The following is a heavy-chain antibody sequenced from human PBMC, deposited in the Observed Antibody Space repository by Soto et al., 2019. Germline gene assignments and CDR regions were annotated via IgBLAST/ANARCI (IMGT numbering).Heavy chain of an antibody. V-gene: IGHV3-33*01. CDR3: ARGDNSNDEASDY. J-gene: IGHJ4*02. Sequence: QVQLVESGGGVVQPGRSLRLSCAASGFMFSNHGMHWVRQAPGKGLEWVAVIWSDGNNRYYADSVKGRFTISRDNSKNTVYLEINSLRAEDTAVYYCARGDNSNDEASDYWGQGTMVTVSS. CDR1: GFMFSNHG. CDR2: IWSDGNNR. D-gene: IGHD1-1*01.